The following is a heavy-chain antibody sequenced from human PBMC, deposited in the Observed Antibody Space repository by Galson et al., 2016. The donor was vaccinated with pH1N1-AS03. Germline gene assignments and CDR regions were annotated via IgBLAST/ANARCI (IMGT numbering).Heavy chain of an antibody. D-gene: IGHD2-2*01. Sequence: SVKVSCKASGYTFTGFYVNWVRQAPGQGLQWMGWINPNRGGTNYAQKFQAWVTMTRDTSSRTAFMELSGLKSDDTAVYYCARYPRGPCSGTTYPTAYYFGMDVWGQGTTVIVSS. J-gene: IGHJ6*02. CDR3: ARYPRGPCSGTTYPTAYYFGMDV. CDR2: INPNRGGT. CDR1: GYTFTGFY. V-gene: IGHV1-2*04.